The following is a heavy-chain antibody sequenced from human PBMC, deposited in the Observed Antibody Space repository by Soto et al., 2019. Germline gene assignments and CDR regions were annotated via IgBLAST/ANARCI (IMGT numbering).Heavy chain of an antibody. CDR1: GGTFSSYT. Sequence: QVQLVQSGAEVKKPGSSVKVSCKASGGTFSSYTISWVRQAPGQGLEWMGRIIPILGIANYAQKFQGRVTITADKSTSTAYMELSSLRSEDTAVYCCARDPGWSSGSYPGSFDYWGQGTLVTVSS. CDR2: IIPILGIA. J-gene: IGHJ4*02. CDR3: ARDPGWSSGSYPGSFDY. D-gene: IGHD3-10*01. V-gene: IGHV1-69*08.